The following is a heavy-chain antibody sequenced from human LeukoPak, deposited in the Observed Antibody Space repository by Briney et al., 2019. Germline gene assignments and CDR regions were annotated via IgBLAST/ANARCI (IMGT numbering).Heavy chain of an antibody. V-gene: IGHV1-3*03. J-gene: IGHJ4*02. CDR1: GYTFYNYA. CDR2: INTRTGDT. D-gene: IGHD6-19*01. CDR3: ARDSGRGWYEFQ. Sequence: ASVKVSCKASGYTFYNYAIHWLRQAPGQGLEWMGWINTRTGDTEYSQKFQGRVSITKDTPESTAYMELRSLRSEDMAVYYCARDSGRGWYEFQWGQGTLVTVSS.